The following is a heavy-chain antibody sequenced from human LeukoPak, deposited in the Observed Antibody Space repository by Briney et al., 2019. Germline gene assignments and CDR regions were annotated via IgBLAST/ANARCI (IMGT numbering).Heavy chain of an antibody. CDR1: GGSITSSIDY. Sequence: SETLSLNCTVSGGSITSSIDYWGWVRQPPGKGLEWIATIYYSTSTQYNPSLKSRVTMSVDTSKNQFSLKLSSMTAADTAVYYCARHQCSGTRCYNFYFYGMDVWGQGTTVTVSS. D-gene: IGHD2-2*02. CDR2: IYYSTST. J-gene: IGHJ6*02. V-gene: IGHV4-39*01. CDR3: ARHQCSGTRCYNFYFYGMDV.